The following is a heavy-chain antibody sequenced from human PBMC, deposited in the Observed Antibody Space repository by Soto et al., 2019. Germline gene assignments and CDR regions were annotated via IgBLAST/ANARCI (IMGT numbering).Heavy chain of an antibody. CDR1: GGSISSSNW. D-gene: IGHD1-26*01. CDR2: IYHSGST. Sequence: AETLARGCAVSGGSISSSNWWSWVSKPPGKGLEWIGEIYHSGSTNYNPSLKSRVNISVDKSKKQFYLKLSSVTAADKAVYSCASRVGATLWDYWGQGTLVTVS. CDR3: ASRVGATLWDY. J-gene: IGHJ4*02. V-gene: IGHV4-4*01.